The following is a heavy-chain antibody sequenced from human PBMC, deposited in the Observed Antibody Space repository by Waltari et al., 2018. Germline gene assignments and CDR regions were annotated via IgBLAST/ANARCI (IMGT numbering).Heavy chain of an antibody. D-gene: IGHD2-15*01. Sequence: QVQLVQSGAEVKKPGSSVKVSCKASGGTFSSYAISWVRQAPGQGLEWMGGIIPIFGTANYAQKFQGRVTITADESTSTAYMELSSLRSEDTAVYYCASFYCSGGSCYSSDYYGMDVWGQGTTVTVSS. CDR1: GGTFSSYA. CDR3: ASFYCSGGSCYSSDYYGMDV. CDR2: IIPIFGTA. V-gene: IGHV1-69*01. J-gene: IGHJ6*02.